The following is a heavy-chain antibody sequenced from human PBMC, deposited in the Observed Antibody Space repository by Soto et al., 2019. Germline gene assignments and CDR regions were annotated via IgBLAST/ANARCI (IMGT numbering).Heavy chain of an antibody. CDR3: AKDRESYYQNNWFDP. D-gene: IGHD3-10*01. Sequence: GGSLRLSCAASGFTFSSYGMHWVRQAPGKGLEWVAVISYDGSNKYYADSVKGRFTISRDNSKNTLYLQMNSLRADDTAVYYCAKDRESYYQNNWFDPWGQGTLVTVSS. CDR2: ISYDGSNK. J-gene: IGHJ5*02. V-gene: IGHV3-30*18. CDR1: GFTFSSYG.